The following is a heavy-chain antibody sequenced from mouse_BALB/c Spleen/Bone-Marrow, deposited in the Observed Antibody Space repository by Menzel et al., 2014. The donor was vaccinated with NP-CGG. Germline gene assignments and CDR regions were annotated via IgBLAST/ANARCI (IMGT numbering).Heavy chain of an antibody. CDR1: GYTFSNYW. J-gene: IGHJ4*01. V-gene: IGHV1-9*01. D-gene: IGHD2-2*01. Sequence: VQRVESGAELMKPGASVKISCKATGYTFSNYWIEWIKQRPGHGLEWIGEILPGGGSTKYNEKFKDKATFTAGTSSKTAYMQLSSLTSEDSAVYYCARSGYGYYAMDYWGQGTSVTVSS. CDR3: ARSGYGYYAMDY. CDR2: ILPGGGST.